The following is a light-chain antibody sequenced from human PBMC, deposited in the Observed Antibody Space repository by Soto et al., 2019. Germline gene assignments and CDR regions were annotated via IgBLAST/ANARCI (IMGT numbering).Light chain of an antibody. CDR1: QSVSSP. J-gene: IGKJ2*01. Sequence: EIALTQSPATLSLSPGERATLSCRASQSVSSPLAWYQQKPGQAPRLVIYDASNRATGIPARFSGSGSGTDFTLTISSLEPEDFAVYYCQARTNWPPYTFGQGAKLEIK. V-gene: IGKV3-11*01. CDR2: DAS. CDR3: QARTNWPPYT.